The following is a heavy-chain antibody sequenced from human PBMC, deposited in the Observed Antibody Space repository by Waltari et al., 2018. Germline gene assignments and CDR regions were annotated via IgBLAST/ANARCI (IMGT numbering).Heavy chain of an antibody. J-gene: IGHJ4*02. V-gene: IGHV3-23*01. Sequence: EVQLLESGGGLVQPGGSLRLSCEASGFIFNNFGMSWVRQAPVKGLEWVSGIHGSGSDTFYADSVKGRFTISRDNSKNTLYLQMDSLRGEDTAVYFCAKNSRPGWAANFDYWGQGVLVTVSS. CDR2: IHGSGSDT. CDR1: GFIFNNFG. CDR3: AKNSRPGWAANFDY. D-gene: IGHD6-25*01.